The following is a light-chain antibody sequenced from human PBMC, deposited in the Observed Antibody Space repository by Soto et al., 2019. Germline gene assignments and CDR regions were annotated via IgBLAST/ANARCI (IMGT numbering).Light chain of an antibody. CDR3: QQYTSYSGYT. CDR2: DAS. J-gene: IGKJ2*01. CDR1: ESISRW. V-gene: IGKV1-5*01. Sequence: DIQMTQSPSTLSASVGDRVTITCRATESISRWLAWYQQKPGKAPKLLIYDASNLQSGVPSRFSGSGSGTEFTLTISSLQPDDFATYYCQQYTSYSGYTFGQGTKLEIK.